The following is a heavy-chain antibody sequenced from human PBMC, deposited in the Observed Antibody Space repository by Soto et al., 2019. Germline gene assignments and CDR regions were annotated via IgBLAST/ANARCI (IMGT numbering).Heavy chain of an antibody. CDR3: MRQLGVDADNWFHP. CDR2: IYPGDSDT. Sequence: GESLKIACVAPGYTFTSYWIGWVRQMPGKGLEWMGIIYPGDSDTRYSPSFRGQVTISADKSISTAYLQWSSLKASDTAMYYCMRQLGVDADNWFHPWGQGTLVSVSS. V-gene: IGHV5-51*01. CDR1: GYTFTSYW. D-gene: IGHD3-3*01. J-gene: IGHJ5*02.